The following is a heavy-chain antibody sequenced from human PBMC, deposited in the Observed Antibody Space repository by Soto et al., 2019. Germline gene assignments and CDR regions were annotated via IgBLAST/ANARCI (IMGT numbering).Heavy chain of an antibody. Sequence: EVQLVESGGGLVQPGRSLRLSCAASGFTFDDYAMHWVRQAPGKGLEWVSGISWNSGSIGYADSVKGRFTISRDNAKNSLYLQMNSLRAEDTALYYCAKDGLSGWFDYWGQGTLATVSS. J-gene: IGHJ4*02. V-gene: IGHV3-9*01. CDR1: GFTFDDYA. D-gene: IGHD6-19*01. CDR3: AKDGLSGWFDY. CDR2: ISWNSGSI.